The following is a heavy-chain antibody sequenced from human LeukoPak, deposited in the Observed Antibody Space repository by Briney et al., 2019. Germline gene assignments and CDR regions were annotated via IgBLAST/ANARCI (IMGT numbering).Heavy chain of an antibody. D-gene: IGHD1-26*01. J-gene: IGHJ3*02. CDR3: AVLLTSPYDAFDI. Sequence: ASVKVSCTASGYTFTGYYMHWVRQAPGQGPEWMGWINPNSGGTNYAQKFQGRVTMTRDTSISTAYMELSRLRSDDTAVYYCAVLLTSPYDAFDIWGRGTMVTVSS. V-gene: IGHV1-2*02. CDR1: GYTFTGYY. CDR2: INPNSGGT.